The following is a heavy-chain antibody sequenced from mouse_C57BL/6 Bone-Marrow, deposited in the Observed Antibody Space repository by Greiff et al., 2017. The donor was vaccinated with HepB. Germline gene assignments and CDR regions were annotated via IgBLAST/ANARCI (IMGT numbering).Heavy chain of an antibody. CDR2: SRNKANDYTT. CDR1: GFTFSDFY. J-gene: IGHJ2*01. Sequence: EVNVVESGGGLVQSGRSLRLSCATSGFTFSDFYMEWVRQAPGKGLEWIAASRNKANDYTTEYSASVKGRFIVSRDTSQSILYLQMNALRAEDTAIYYCARDPGEGFDYWGQGTTLTVSS. CDR3: ARDPGEGFDY. V-gene: IGHV7-1*01. D-gene: IGHD4-1*01.